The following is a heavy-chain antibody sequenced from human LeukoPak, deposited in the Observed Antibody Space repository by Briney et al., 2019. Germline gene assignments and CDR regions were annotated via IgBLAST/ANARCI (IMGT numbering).Heavy chain of an antibody. CDR2: ISSSGSTI. Sequence: GGSLRLSCVVSGFTFSSYEMNWVRQAPGKGLEWVSYISSSGSTIYYADSVKGRFTISRDNAKNPLYLQMNSLRAEDTAVYYCARKGAVTAGYWGQGTLVTVSS. V-gene: IGHV3-48*03. J-gene: IGHJ4*02. D-gene: IGHD4-11*01. CDR3: ARKGAVTAGY. CDR1: GFTFSSYE.